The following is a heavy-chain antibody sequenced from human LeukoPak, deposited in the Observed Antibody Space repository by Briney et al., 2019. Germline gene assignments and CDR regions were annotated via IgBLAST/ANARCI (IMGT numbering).Heavy chain of an antibody. J-gene: IGHJ4*02. CDR2: IIPIFGTA. CDR3: ASVRSSNCGGDCYYLDY. D-gene: IGHD2-21*02. V-gene: IGHV1-69*13. CDR1: GGTFSSYA. Sequence: ASVKVSCKASGGTFSSYAISWVRQAPGQGLEWMGGIIPIFGTANYAQKFQGRVTITADESTSTAYMELSSLRSEDTAVYYCASVRSSNCGGDCYYLDYWGQGTLVTVSS.